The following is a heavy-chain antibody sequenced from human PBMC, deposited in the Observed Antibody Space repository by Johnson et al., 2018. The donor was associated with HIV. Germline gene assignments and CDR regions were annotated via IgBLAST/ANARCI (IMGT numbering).Heavy chain of an antibody. CDR3: AGAPLRHDAFDI. D-gene: IGHD4-17*01. J-gene: IGHJ3*02. Sequence: VKLVESGGGVLRPGGSLRLSCEGFGFIFADYGLSWVRQAPGRGLEWVSGINWNGGRIGYADSVKGRCTISRDNVRNSLYLQMNSLRAEDTAVYYCAGAPLRHDAFDIWGQGTMVTVSS. V-gene: IGHV3-20*04. CDR2: INWNGGRI. CDR1: GFIFADYG.